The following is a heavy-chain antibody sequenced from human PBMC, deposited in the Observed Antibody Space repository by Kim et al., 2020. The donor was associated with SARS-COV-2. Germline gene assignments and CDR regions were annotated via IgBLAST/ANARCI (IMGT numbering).Heavy chain of an antibody. D-gene: IGHD3-3*01. CDR1: GFTFSSYE. J-gene: IGHJ5*02. CDR2: ISSSGTTI. V-gene: IGHV3-48*03. CDR3: LIFGVIIGGCFDR. Sequence: GGSLRLSCAASGFTFSSYEVNWVRQAPGKGLEWVAYISSSGTTIYYADSVKGRFTISRDTAKNSLYLQMNSLRVEDTAVYYCLIFGVIIGGCFDRCGQGT.